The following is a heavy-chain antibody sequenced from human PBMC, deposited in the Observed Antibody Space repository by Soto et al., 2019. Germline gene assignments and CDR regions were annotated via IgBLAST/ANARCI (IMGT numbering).Heavy chain of an antibody. CDR2: IYHSGST. Sequence: PSETLSLTCAVSGGSISSSNWWSWVRQPPGKGLEWIGEIYHSGSTNYNPSLKSRVTISVDKSKNQFSLKLSSVTAADTAVYYCARARPPVYRYDILTGYYYYYGMDVWGQGTTVS. CDR1: GGSISSSNW. D-gene: IGHD3-9*01. J-gene: IGHJ6*02. CDR3: ARARPPVYRYDILTGYYYYYGMDV. V-gene: IGHV4-4*02.